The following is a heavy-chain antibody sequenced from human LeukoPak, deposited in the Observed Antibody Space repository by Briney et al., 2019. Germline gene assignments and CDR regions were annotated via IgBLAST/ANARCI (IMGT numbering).Heavy chain of an antibody. J-gene: IGHJ3*02. Sequence: SETLSLTCTVSGNFISSGFYWVWLRQTPGKGLQWIGSLYSTGTTYYNPSLAGRVTVSTDSSKNQLSLKLGSVTAADTAVYYCAGQWAVANTRRFAIWGQGSRVTVSS. V-gene: IGHV4-38-2*02. CDR3: AGQWAVANTRRFAI. D-gene: IGHD6-19*01. CDR1: GNFISSGFY. CDR2: LYSTGTT.